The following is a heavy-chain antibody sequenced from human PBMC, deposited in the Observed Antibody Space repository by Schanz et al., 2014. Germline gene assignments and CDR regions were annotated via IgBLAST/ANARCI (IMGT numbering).Heavy chain of an antibody. Sequence: QVYLVQSGGGVVQPGRSLRLSCAASGFIFSTFGMQWVRQAPGKGLEWVAVIWYDGNKKYYADSVKGRFTVSRDNSKNTLDLQMSSLRAEDTAVYYCAGRCSSPRCYAHQVDYWGQGTLVTVSS. D-gene: IGHD2-2*01. V-gene: IGHV3-33*01. CDR2: IWYDGNKK. J-gene: IGHJ4*02. CDR3: AGRCSSPRCYAHQVDY. CDR1: GFIFSTFG.